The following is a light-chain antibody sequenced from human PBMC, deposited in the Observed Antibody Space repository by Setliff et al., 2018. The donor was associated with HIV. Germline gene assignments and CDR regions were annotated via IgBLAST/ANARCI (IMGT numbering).Light chain of an antibody. J-gene: IGLJ1*01. V-gene: IGLV2-11*01. CDR2: DVS. Sequence: QSALTQPRSVSGSPGQSVTISCTGTGSDVGGYNYVSWYQQCPGKAPKLMIYDVSKRPSGVPDRFSGSKSGNTASLTISGLQAEDEADYYCCSYAGSYTYVFGTGTK. CDR1: GSDVGGYNY. CDR3: CSYAGSYTYV.